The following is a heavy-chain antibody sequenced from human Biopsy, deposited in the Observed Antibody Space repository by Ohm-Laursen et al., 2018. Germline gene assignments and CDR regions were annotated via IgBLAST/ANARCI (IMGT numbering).Heavy chain of an antibody. Sequence: SDTLSLTCTVSRDSISNYYWTWTRQSPGKGLEWIGYVYYNGNTNYSPSLKSRATISLDASKDRFSLKLTSVTAADTAVYYCARIIVRSSGSSNYFDYWGQGTLVTVSS. CDR3: ARIIVRSSGSSNYFDY. CDR1: RDSISNYY. V-gene: IGHV4-59*08. CDR2: VYYNGNT. J-gene: IGHJ4*02. D-gene: IGHD3-22*01.